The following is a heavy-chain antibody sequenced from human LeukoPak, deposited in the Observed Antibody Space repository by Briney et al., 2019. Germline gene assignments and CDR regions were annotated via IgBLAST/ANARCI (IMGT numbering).Heavy chain of an antibody. V-gene: IGHV1-24*01. CDR1: GYTLTELS. CDR2: FDPEDGET. D-gene: IGHD3-10*01. CDR3: ATRAMVRGVIPNLLLGWFDP. J-gene: IGHJ5*02. Sequence: EASVKVSCKVSGYTLTELSIYWVRQAPGKGLEWMGGFDPEDGETIYAQKFQGRVTMTEDTSTDTAYMELSSLRSEDTAVYYCATRAMVRGVIPNLLLGWFDPWGQGTLVTVSS.